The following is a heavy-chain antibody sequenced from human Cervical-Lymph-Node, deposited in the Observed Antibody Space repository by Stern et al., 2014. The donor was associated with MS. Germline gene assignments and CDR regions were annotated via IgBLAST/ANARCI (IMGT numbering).Heavy chain of an antibody. CDR2: IIPIFGSP. J-gene: IGHJ5*01. Sequence: QVQLVQSGAEVTKPGSSVKVSCKASGGTFSDYAISWVRQAPGQGLEWMGGIIPIFGSPDYAQKDQGRVTITADESTTTAYMELSSMRSEDTAVDYCARGAYCGGDCYWGGFDSWGQGTLVTVSS. CDR3: ARGAYCGGDCYWGGFDS. D-gene: IGHD2-21*02. V-gene: IGHV1-69*01. CDR1: GGTFSDYA.